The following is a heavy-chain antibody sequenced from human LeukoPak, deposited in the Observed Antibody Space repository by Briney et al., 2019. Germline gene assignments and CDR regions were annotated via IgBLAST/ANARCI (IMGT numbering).Heavy chain of an antibody. V-gene: IGHV4-39*01. CDR2: ICYSGST. J-gene: IGHJ5*02. CDR1: GGSISSSSYC. Sequence: SETLSLTCTVSGGSISSSSYCWGWIRQPPGKGLEWIGSICYSGSTFYNPSLKSRVTLSVDTSKNQFSLKLSSVTAADTAVYYCARRLMANNQSKFVGFDPWGQGTLVTVSS. D-gene: IGHD1-14*01. CDR3: ARRLMANNQSKFVGFDP.